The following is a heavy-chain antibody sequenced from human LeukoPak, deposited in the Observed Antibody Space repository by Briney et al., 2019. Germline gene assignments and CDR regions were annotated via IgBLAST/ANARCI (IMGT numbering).Heavy chain of an antibody. CDR1: GFTFSSYW. J-gene: IGHJ4*02. CDR3: ARDRYYYDSSGSIPFDY. CDR2: IKQDGSEK. V-gene: IGHV3-7*01. D-gene: IGHD3-22*01. Sequence: PGGSLRLSCAASGFTFSSYWMSWVRQAPGKGLEWVANIKQDGSEKYYVDSVKGRFTISRDNAKNSLYLQMNSLRAEDTAVYYCARDRYYYDSSGSIPFDYWGQGTLVTVSS.